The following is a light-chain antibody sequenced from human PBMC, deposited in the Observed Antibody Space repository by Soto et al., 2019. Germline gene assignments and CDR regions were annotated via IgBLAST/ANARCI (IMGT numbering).Light chain of an antibody. CDR1: SSDVGSYNL. CDR2: EGS. V-gene: IGLV2-23*01. Sequence: QSALTQPASVSGSPGQWITISCTGTSSDVGSYNLVSWYEQHPGKAPKLMIYEGSKRPSGVSNRFSGSKSGNTASLTISGLQAEDEDDYYYCSYSGSSTSVVFGGGTKLTVL. J-gene: IGLJ2*01. CDR3: CSYSGSSTSVV.